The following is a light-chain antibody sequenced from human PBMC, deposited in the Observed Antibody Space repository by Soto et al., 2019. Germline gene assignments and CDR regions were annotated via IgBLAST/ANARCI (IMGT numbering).Light chain of an antibody. Sequence: EIVMTQSPATLSVSPGERPTLSCRASQSVNSNLAWYQQKPGQAPRLLIYAASTRATGIPARFSGSGSGTDFTLTISSLEPEDFAVYYCQQRSNWPLTFGQGTRVDIK. CDR2: AAS. CDR3: QQRSNWPLT. V-gene: IGKV3-11*01. J-gene: IGKJ1*01. CDR1: QSVNSN.